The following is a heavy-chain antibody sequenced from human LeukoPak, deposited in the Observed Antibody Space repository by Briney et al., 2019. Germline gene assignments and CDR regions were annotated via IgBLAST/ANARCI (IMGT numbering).Heavy chain of an antibody. V-gene: IGHV5-51*01. CDR3: ARHVLYSYGPQWWFDP. D-gene: IGHD5-18*01. Sequence: GESLKISCKGSGYSFTDYWIGWVRQMPGKGLEWMGIIYPGDSDTRYSPSFQGHVTISADKSSSTAYLQWSSLKASDTAIYYCARHVLYSYGPQWWFDPWGQGTLVTVSS. CDR1: GYSFTDYW. J-gene: IGHJ5*02. CDR2: IYPGDSDT.